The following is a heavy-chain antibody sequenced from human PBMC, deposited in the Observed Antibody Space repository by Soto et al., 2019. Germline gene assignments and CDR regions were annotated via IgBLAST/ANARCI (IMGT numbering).Heavy chain of an antibody. V-gene: IGHV1-18*01. J-gene: IGHJ4*02. CDR1: GYSFTSYG. CDR3: ARSRSCSGSRCYGDQW. CDR2: IRTYNGNT. D-gene: IGHD2-2*01. Sequence: QVQLVQSGAEVKQPGASVKVSCKASGYSFTSYGISWVRQAPGQGREWKGWIRTYNGNTNFAQSLQGRFTMTTDTSTSTAYMELRSLSSDETAFYYSARSRSCSGSRCYGDQWWGQGTLVSVSS.